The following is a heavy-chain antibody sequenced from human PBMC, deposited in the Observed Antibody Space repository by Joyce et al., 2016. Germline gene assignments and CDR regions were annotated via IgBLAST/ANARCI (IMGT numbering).Heavy chain of an antibody. CDR3: AREMAVAGTAYDY. Sequence: EVQLVESGGGVVRPGESLRLSCEVSGFTFDDYGRTWVRQAPGKGLEWVSDINLNGGSTGYADSVKGRFTISGDNAKNSLYLQMNSLRAEDTALYYCAREMAVAGTAYDYWGQGTLVTVSS. CDR1: GFTFDDYG. CDR2: INLNGGST. V-gene: IGHV3-20*04. J-gene: IGHJ4*02. D-gene: IGHD6-13*01.